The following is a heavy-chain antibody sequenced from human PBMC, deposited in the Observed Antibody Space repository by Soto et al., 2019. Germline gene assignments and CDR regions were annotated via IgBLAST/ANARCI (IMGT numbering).Heavy chain of an antibody. CDR2: MNPNSGNT. D-gene: IGHD5-12*01. J-gene: IGHJ3*02. V-gene: IGHV1-8*01. Sequence: EASVKVSCKASGYTFTSYDINWVRQATGQGLEWMGWMNPNSGNTGYAQKFQGRVTMTRNTSISTAYMELSSLRSEDTAVYYCAADIVATKDAFDIWGQGTMVTVSS. CDR3: AADIVATKDAFDI. CDR1: GYTFTSYD.